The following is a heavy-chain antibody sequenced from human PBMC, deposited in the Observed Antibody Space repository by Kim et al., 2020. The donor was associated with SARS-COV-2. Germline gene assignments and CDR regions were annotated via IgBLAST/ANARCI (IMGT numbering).Heavy chain of an antibody. CDR1: GDTFSSYA. CDR2: IIPIFGTA. J-gene: IGHJ3*02. D-gene: IGHD3-22*01. CDR3: ASHDDSGGYYYLAFDI. Sequence: SVKVSCKASGDTFSSYAISWVRQAPGQGLEWMGRIIPIFGTANYAQKFQGRVTITADESTSTAYMELSSLRSEDTAVYYCASHDDSGGYYYLAFDIWGQGTLVTVSS. V-gene: IGHV1-69*13.